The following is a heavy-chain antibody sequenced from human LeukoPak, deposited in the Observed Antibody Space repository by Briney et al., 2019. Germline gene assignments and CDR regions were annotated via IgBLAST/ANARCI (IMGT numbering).Heavy chain of an antibody. CDR2: IKQDGSEK. V-gene: IGHV3-7*01. CDR1: GFKFDDYW. CDR3: VTGRGDL. J-gene: IGHJ5*02. Sequence: PGESLRLPCAASGFKFDDYWMNWVRQTPGKGLEWVAIIKQDGSEKFYVDSVKGRFIISRDNVKSSLSLQMNSVRVEDAGVYYCVTGRGDLWGQGTLVTVSS.